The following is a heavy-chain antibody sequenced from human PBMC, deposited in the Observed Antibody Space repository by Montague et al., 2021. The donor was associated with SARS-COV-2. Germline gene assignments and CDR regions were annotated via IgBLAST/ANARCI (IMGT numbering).Heavy chain of an antibody. D-gene: IGHD4-17*01. CDR3: ARDYGDYSYYYGLDV. J-gene: IGHJ6*02. V-gene: IGHV4-4*07. CDR2: I. Sequence: IKXNTSLKSRVTMSVDTSKNQFSLKVSSVTAADTAVYYCARDYGDYSYYYGLDVWGQGTTVTVSS.